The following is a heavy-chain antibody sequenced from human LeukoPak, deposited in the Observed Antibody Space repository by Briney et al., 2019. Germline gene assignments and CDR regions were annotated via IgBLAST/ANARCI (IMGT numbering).Heavy chain of an antibody. CDR1: GFSFTTYS. V-gene: IGHV3-48*01. J-gene: IGHJ4*02. Sequence: GGSLRLSCVASGFSFTTYSMHWVRQAPGKGLEWVSYISIDSTTIYYAASAKGRFTISRDNVKNSLYLQMNSLRAEDTAVYYCAKLTTSWGQGTLVTVSS. D-gene: IGHD4-11*01. CDR2: ISIDSTTI. CDR3: AKLTTS.